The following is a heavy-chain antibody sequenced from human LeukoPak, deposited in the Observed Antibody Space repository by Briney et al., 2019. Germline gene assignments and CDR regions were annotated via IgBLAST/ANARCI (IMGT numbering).Heavy chain of an antibody. J-gene: IGHJ4*02. D-gene: IGHD1-26*01. CDR2: ISYDGSNK. CDR1: GFTFSSYG. Sequence: GGSLRLSCAASGFTFSSYGMHWVRQAPGKGLEWVAVISYDGSNKYYADSVKGRFTISRDNSKNTLFLQMNSLRADDTAVYFCSRDHPGIYYFDSWGQGTLVTVSS. V-gene: IGHV3-30*03. CDR3: SRDHPGIYYFDS.